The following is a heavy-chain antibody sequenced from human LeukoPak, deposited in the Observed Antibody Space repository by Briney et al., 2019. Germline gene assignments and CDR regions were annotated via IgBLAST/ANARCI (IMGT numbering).Heavy chain of an antibody. CDR3: ARDQREAHYYGSSGYYHDPFDI. CDR2: ISAYNGNT. V-gene: IGHV1-18*01. D-gene: IGHD3-22*01. Sequence: GASVKVSCKASGYTFTSCDINWVRQATGQGLEWMGWISAYNGNTNYAQKLQGRVTMTTDTSTSTAYMELRSLRSDDTAVYYCARDQREAHYYGSSGYYHDPFDIWGQGTMVTVSS. CDR1: GYTFTSCD. J-gene: IGHJ3*02.